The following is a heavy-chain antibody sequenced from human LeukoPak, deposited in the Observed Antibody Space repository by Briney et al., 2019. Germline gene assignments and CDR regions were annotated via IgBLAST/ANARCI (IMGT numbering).Heavy chain of an antibody. D-gene: IGHD3-9*01. CDR2: IRTKADNYAT. Sequence: GGSLRLSCAASGFTFSGSPIHWVRQASGKGLEWVGRIRTKADNYATAYAESVKGRFTISRDDSKNTAYLQMNSLKTEDTAVYYCTRLSSPNYDTLTGQGGPYYYYGLDVWGQGTTVTVSS. CDR3: TRLSSPNYDTLTGQGGPYYYYGLDV. J-gene: IGHJ6*02. V-gene: IGHV3-73*01. CDR1: GFTFSGSP.